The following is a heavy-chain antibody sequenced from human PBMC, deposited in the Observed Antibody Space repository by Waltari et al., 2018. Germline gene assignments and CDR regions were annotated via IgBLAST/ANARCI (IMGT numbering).Heavy chain of an antibody. CDR3: AREKGYYYDSSPNAFDI. J-gene: IGHJ3*02. CDR2: ISAYTGNT. Sequence: QVQLVQSGAEVKKPGASVKVSCKASGYTFTSYGISWVRQAPGQGLEWMEWISAYTGNTNYAQKLQGRVTMTTDTSTSTAYMELRSLRSDDTAVYYCAREKGYYYDSSPNAFDIWGQGTMVTVSS. V-gene: IGHV1-18*04. CDR1: GYTFTSYG. D-gene: IGHD3-22*01.